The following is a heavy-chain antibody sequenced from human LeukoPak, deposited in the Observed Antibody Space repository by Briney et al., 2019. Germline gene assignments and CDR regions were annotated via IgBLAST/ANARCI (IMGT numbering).Heavy chain of an antibody. CDR3: ARDIAAANTDDYYYYGMDV. CDR1: RFTFSDYY. Sequence: GGSLRLSCAASRFTFSDYYMSWIRQAPGKGLEWVSYISSSGTTIYYADSVKGRFTISRDNAKNSLYLQMNSLRAEDTAAYYCARDIAAANTDDYYYYGMDVWGQGTTVTVSS. CDR2: ISSSGTTI. J-gene: IGHJ6*02. V-gene: IGHV3-11*01. D-gene: IGHD6-13*01.